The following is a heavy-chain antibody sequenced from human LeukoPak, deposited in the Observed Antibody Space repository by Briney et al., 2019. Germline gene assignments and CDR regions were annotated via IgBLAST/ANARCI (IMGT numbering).Heavy chain of an antibody. V-gene: IGHV4-39*07. CDR2: IYYSGST. CDR1: GGSISTTTYY. J-gene: IGHJ6*02. D-gene: IGHD6-13*01. CDR3: ARRGSWSYYYAMDV. Sequence: SETLSLTCSVSGGSISTTTYYWGWIRQPPGKGLEWIGTIYYSGSTNYNPSLKSRVTMSVDTSKNQFSLKLSSVTAADTAVYYCARRGSWSYYYAMDVWGQGTTVAVSS.